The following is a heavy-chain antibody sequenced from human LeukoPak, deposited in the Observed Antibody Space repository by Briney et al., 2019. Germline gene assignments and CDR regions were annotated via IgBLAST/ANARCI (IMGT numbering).Heavy chain of an antibody. CDR3: VVHSATSCY. CDR2: ITTSGTST. CDR1: GFTFSSYE. J-gene: IGHJ4*02. V-gene: IGHV3-48*03. D-gene: IGHD1-26*01. Sequence: PGGSLRLSCATSGFTFSSYEMNWVRQAPGKGLGWISYITTSGTSTYYADSVKGRFTISRDNGKTALSLQMNSLRAEDTAVYYCVVHSATSCYWGQGTLVTVSS.